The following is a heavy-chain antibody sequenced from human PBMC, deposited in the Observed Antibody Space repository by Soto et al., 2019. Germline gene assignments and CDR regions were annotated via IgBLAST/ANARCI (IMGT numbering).Heavy chain of an antibody. CDR2: IYGDDSDI. CDR1: GYTFTNYW. CDR3: ARHVEYYYGMDV. J-gene: IGHJ6*02. V-gene: IGHV5-51*01. Sequence: GESLKISCKASGYTFTNYWIGWVRQIPGKGLEWMAIIYGDDSDIRYSPSFQGQVTVSLDKSITTAYLQWSSLKASDTAMYYCARHVEYYYGMDVWGQGTTVTVSS.